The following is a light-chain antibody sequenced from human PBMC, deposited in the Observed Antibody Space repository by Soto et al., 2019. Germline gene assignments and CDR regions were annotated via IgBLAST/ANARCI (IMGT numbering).Light chain of an antibody. CDR2: AAS. J-gene: IGKJ5*01. Sequence: IVLTQSPGTLSLSPGERATLSCRASQSVSSSYLARYQQKPGQAPKFLIYAASNRATGIPDRFSGSGSGTDFTLTISRLEPGDFAVYYCQHYGDSLSITFGQGTRLEIK. CDR3: QHYGDSLSIT. V-gene: IGKV3-20*01. CDR1: QSVSSSY.